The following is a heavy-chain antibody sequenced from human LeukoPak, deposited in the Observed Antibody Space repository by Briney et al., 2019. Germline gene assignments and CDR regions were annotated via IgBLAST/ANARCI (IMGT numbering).Heavy chain of an antibody. J-gene: IGHJ4*02. CDR2: IYYTGST. Sequence: SETLSLTCTVSGGSISSSTYYWVWLRQPPGKGLEWIGSIYYTGSTYYNPSLKSRVTISVDTAKNQFSLKLSSVTATDRAVYYCASSPGGYCSSASCYTGGMFDYWGQGSLVTVSS. V-gene: IGHV4-39*01. CDR3: ASSPGGYCSSASCYTGGMFDY. CDR1: GGSISSSTYY. D-gene: IGHD2-2*02.